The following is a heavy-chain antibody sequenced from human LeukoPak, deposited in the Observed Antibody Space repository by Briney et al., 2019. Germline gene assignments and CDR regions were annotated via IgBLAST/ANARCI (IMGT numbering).Heavy chain of an antibody. V-gene: IGHV1-2*02. CDR3: ARDSLPLAAAPNLEN. CDR2: INPNSGGT. D-gene: IGHD6-13*01. J-gene: IGHJ4*02. Sequence: SVKVSFKASGYHFTGYYVPWVRPAPGQGLGWMGWINPNSGGTNYAQKFQGRVTMTRDTSISTAYMELSRLRSDDTAVYYCARDSLPLAAAPNLENWGQGTLVTISS. CDR1: GYHFTGYY.